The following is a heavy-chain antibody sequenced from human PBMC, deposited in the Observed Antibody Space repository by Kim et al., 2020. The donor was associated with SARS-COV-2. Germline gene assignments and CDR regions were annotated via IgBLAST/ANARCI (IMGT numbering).Heavy chain of an antibody. V-gene: IGHV4-59*01. CDR1: GGSISSYY. D-gene: IGHD3-22*01. Sequence: SETLSLTCTVSGGSISSYYWSWIRQPPGKGLEWIGYIYYSGSTNYNPSLKSRVTISVDTSKNQFSLKLSSVTAADTAVYYCARMDIDYYDSSGYVGADYWGQGTLVTVSS. CDR2: IYYSGST. CDR3: ARMDIDYYDSSGYVGADY. J-gene: IGHJ4*02.